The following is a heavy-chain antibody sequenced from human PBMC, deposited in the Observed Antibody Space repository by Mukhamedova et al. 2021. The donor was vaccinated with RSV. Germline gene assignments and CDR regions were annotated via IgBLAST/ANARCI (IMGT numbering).Heavy chain of an antibody. Sequence: SSYWMSWVRQAPGKGLEWVANIKQDGSEKYYVDSVKGRFTISRDNAKNSLYLQMNSLRAEDTAVYYCARARDSYFDYWGQGTLVTV. CDR1: SSYW. CDR2: IKQDGSEK. V-gene: IGHV3-7*01. CDR3: ARARDSYFDY. J-gene: IGHJ4*02.